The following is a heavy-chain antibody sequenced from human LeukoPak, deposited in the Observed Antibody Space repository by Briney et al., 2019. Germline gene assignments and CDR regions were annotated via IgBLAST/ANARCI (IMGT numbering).Heavy chain of an antibody. J-gene: IGHJ6*03. CDR1: GGSFSGYY. CDR3: ARLPWYGDYYYYYYMDV. V-gene: IGHV4-34*01. CDR2: INHSGST. D-gene: IGHD4-17*01. Sequence: SETLSLTCAVYGGSFSGYYWSWIRQPPGKGLEWIGEINHSGSTNYNPSLKSRVTISVDTSKNQFSLKLSSVTAADTAVYYCARLPWYGDYYYYYYMDVWGKGTTVTISS.